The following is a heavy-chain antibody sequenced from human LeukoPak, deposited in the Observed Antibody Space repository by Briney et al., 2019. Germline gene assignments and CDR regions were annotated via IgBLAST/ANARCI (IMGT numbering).Heavy chain of an antibody. CDR3: ARDSLGYYGSGSYGEMYYYYYYYMDV. Sequence: GGSLRLSCAASGFTFSSYTMNWVRQAPGKGLEWVSSISSSSLYIYYADSVKGRFTISRDNAKNSLYLQMNSLRAEDTAVYYCARDSLGYYGSGSYGEMYYYYYYYMDVWGKGTTVTVSS. J-gene: IGHJ6*03. CDR2: ISSSSLYI. D-gene: IGHD3-10*01. CDR1: GFTFSSYT. V-gene: IGHV3-21*01.